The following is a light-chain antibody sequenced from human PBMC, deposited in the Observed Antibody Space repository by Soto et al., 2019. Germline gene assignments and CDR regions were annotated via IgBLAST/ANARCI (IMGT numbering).Light chain of an antibody. V-gene: IGKV3-20*01. CDR1: QSVRSTY. J-gene: IGKJ5*01. Sequence: ETVLTQSPGTLSLSPGESATLSCRTSQSVRSTYLAWYQQKPGQAPRLLVYAASTRATGIPDRFSGSGSGTDFTLTISRLEPEDFAVYYCQQYGRSLITFGQGTRLESK. CDR3: QQYGRSLIT. CDR2: AAS.